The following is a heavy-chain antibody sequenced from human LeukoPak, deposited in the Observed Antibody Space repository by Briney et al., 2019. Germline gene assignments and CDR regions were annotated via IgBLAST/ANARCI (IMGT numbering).Heavy chain of an antibody. CDR3: AKLRGDYDRTGHYSNYYYMDV. CDR2: IKCKGGIT. V-gene: IGHV3-20*04. J-gene: IGHJ6*03. CDR1: GFTFDDYG. Sequence: GGALRLSCAASGFTFDDYGMSWVRQAPGKGLEWVSGIKCKGGITGYADSVKGRVTISRDNSKNTLYLQMNSLRAEDTAVYYCAKLRGDYDRTGHYSNYYYMDVWGKGTTVTISS. D-gene: IGHD3-22*01.